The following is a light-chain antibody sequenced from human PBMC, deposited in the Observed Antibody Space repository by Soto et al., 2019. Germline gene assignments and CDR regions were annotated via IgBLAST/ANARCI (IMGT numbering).Light chain of an antibody. CDR2: EVR. CDR3: SSYTSDWGV. CDR1: SSDVGGYDF. J-gene: IGLJ1*01. V-gene: IGLV2-14*01. Sequence: QSALTQPASVSGSVGKSITISCTGTSSDVGGYDFVSWYQHHPGKAPKLIIYEVRTRPSGVSDRFSGSKSGNTASLTISGLQAEDEADYYCSSYTSDWGVFGTGTKLTVL.